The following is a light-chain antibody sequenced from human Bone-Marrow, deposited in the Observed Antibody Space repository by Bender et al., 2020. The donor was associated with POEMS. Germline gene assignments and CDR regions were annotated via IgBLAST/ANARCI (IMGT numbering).Light chain of an antibody. CDR1: TGNVGGYNY. V-gene: IGLV2-11*01. J-gene: IGLJ2*01. CDR2: DVS. CDR3: AAWDDSLL. Sequence: QSALTQPRSVSGSPGQSVTISCTGTTGNVGGYNYVSWYQHHPGKAPKLVIYDVSERPSGVPDRFSGSKSGTSASLAISGLRSEDEADYYCAAWDDSLLFGGGTKLTVL.